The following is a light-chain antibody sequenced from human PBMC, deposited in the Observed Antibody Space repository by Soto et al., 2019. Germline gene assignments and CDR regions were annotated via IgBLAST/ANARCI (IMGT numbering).Light chain of an antibody. J-gene: IGKJ4*01. CDR2: DAS. Sequence: EIVLKQSPGTLSLSPGERATLSCRASQSVNNYLAWYQQKPGQVPRLLIYDASNRATGIPARFSGSGSGTDLTLTISSLAPEDSAVYYCQQRGNWPWLTFGGGTRVDIK. CDR1: QSVNNY. V-gene: IGKV3-11*01. CDR3: QQRGNWPWLT.